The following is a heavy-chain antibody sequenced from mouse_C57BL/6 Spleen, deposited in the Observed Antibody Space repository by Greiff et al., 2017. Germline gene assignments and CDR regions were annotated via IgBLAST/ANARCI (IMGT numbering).Heavy chain of an antibody. J-gene: IGHJ4*01. V-gene: IGHV1-58*01. CDR2: IYIGNGYT. D-gene: IGHD1-1*01. CDR3: ARFTTVVAPYYAMDY. CDR1: GYTFTSYG. Sequence: EVKLMESGAELVRPGSSVKMSCKTSGYTFTSYGINWVKQRPGQALEWIGYIYIGNGYTEYNEKFKGKATLTSDTSSSTAYMQLSSLTSEDSAIYFCARFTTVVAPYYAMDYWGQGTSVTVSS.